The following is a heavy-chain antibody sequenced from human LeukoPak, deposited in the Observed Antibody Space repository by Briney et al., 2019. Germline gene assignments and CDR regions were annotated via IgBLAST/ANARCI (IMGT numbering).Heavy chain of an antibody. J-gene: IGHJ3*02. Sequence: SVKVSCKAPGGTFSSYAISWVRQAPGQGLEWMGGIIPIFGTANYAQKFQGRVTITADESTSTAYMELSSLRSEDTAVYYCAREGTGTIIGAFDIWGQGTMVTVSS. CDR2: IIPIFGTA. CDR1: GGTFSSYA. CDR3: AREGTGTIIGAFDI. D-gene: IGHD1-1*01. V-gene: IGHV1-69*13.